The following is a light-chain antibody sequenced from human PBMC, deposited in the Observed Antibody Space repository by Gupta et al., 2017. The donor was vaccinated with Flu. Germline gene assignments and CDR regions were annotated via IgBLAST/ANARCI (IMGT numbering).Light chain of an antibody. CDR2: ATS. Sequence: DIQMTQSPSSLSASVGDRVTITCRASQSISSYLNWYQQKPGKAPKLLIYATSTWQSGVPSRFSGSGSGTDFTLISGRRQPEDFATYYWQQTYSTITFGGGTMVEIK. J-gene: IGKJ4*01. V-gene: IGKV1-39*01. CDR3: QQTYSTIT. CDR1: QSISSY.